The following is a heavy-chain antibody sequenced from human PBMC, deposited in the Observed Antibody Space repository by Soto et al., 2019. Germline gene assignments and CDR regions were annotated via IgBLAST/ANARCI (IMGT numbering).Heavy chain of an antibody. CDR2: FDPEDGET. D-gene: IGHD1-26*01. CDR1: GYTLTELS. Sequence: ASVKVSCKVSGYTLTELSMHWVRQAPGKGLEWMGGFDPEDGETIYAQKFQGRVTMTEDTSTDTAYMELRSLRSDDTAVYYCARVGSGSYLGFWAFDIWGQGTMVTVSS. J-gene: IGHJ3*02. CDR3: ARVGSGSYLGFWAFDI. V-gene: IGHV1-24*01.